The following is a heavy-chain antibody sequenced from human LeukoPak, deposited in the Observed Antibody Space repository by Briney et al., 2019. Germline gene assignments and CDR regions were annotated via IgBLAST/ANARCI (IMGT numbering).Heavy chain of an antibody. V-gene: IGHV1-18*01. J-gene: IGHJ4*02. CDR2: ISTSTGDT. CDR1: GYTFTSYG. CDR3: ARDDNYGIFVNVDY. D-gene: IGHD4-11*01. Sequence: GASVKVSCKASGYTFTSYGTSWVRQAPGQGPEWMGWISTSTGDTKYTQKFQGRVTLTTDTSTSTAYMELSSLRSDDTAVYYCARDDNYGIFVNVDYWGQGTLVTVSS.